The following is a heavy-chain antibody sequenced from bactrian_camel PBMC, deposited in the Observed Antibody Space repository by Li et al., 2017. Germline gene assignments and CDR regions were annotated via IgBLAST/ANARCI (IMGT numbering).Heavy chain of an antibody. J-gene: IGHJ6*01. Sequence: HVQLVESGGGSVQAGGSLRVSCTASGFTFDDSDMGWYRQAPGKESEAVAGIYLFGDSTTYSDAVKGRFTISQDKAKKTVYLQMNSLEPEDTAMYYCAADRFGCLRGRTALDSTTAFAYWGQGTQVTVS. CDR1: GFTFDDSD. CDR2: IYLFGDST. D-gene: IGHD3*01. CDR3: AADRFGCLRGRTALDSTTAFAY. V-gene: IGHV3S63*01.